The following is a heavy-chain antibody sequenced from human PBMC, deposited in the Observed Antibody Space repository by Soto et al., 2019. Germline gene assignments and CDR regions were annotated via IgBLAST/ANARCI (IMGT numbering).Heavy chain of an antibody. CDR1: GYTFTSYY. V-gene: IGHV1-46*01. CDR3: ASSAVAGKSILD. J-gene: IGHJ4*02. D-gene: IGHD6-19*01. CDR2: INPSGGST. Sequence: ASVKVSCKASGYTFTSYYMHWVRQAPGQGLEWMGIINPSGGSTSYAQKFQGRVTMTRDTSTSTVYMELSSLRSEDTAVYYCASSAVAGKSILDWGQGTLVTVSS.